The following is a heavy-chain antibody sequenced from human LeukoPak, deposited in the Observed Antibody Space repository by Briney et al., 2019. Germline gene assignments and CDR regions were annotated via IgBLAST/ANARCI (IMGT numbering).Heavy chain of an antibody. V-gene: IGHV3-30*02. Sequence: GGSLRLSCAASGFTFSSYGMHWVRQAPGKGLEWVAFIRYDGSNKYYADSVKGRFTISRDNSKNTLYLQMNSLRAEDTAVYYCAKDPRGSGSYYYYYYMDVWGKGTTVTVSS. J-gene: IGHJ6*03. CDR2: IRYDGSNK. CDR3: AKDPRGSGSYYYYYYMDV. D-gene: IGHD3-10*01. CDR1: GFTFSSYG.